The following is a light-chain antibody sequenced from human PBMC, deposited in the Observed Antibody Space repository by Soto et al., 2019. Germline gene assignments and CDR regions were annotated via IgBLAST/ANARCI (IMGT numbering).Light chain of an antibody. CDR1: QSISFY. CDR2: GAS. CDR3: QQYNKWPRT. J-gene: IGKJ1*01. V-gene: IGKV3-15*01. Sequence: EIVMTQSPATLSVSPGERATLSCRASQSISFYLAWYQQRPGQAPRLLIYGASTRAAGIPARFSGSGAGTEFALTISSLQSEDFAVYYCQQYNKWPRTFGQGTKVDIK.